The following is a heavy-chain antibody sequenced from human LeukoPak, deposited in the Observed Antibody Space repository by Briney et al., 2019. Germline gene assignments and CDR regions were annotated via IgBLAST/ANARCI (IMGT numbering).Heavy chain of an antibody. J-gene: IGHJ4*02. D-gene: IGHD3-3*01. V-gene: IGHV4-34*01. CDR1: GVSFSTYY. CDR3: ARHGPTDLWSGYQFDS. CDR2: VNHSGYT. Sequence: PSETLPLTCAVSGVSFSTYYWSWIRQSPEKGLEWIGEVNHSGYTNYNPSLKSRVTISVDTSKNQFSLKLSSLTTADTAVYYCARHGPTDLWSGYQFDSWGQGTLITVSS.